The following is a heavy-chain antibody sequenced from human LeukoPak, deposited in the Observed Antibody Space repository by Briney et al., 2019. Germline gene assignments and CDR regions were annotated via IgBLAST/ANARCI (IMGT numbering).Heavy chain of an antibody. CDR1: GFTFSTYN. D-gene: IGHD3-3*01. J-gene: IGHJ4*02. CDR2: VTSSSSYI. V-gene: IGHV3-21*04. CDR3: VRDQSYYGV. Sequence: GGSLRLSCAASGFTFSTYNMNWVRQAPGKGLEWVSSVTSSSSYIYYADSVKGRFTISRDNAKNSLYLQMNSLRVDDTALYYCVRDQSYYGVWGQGTLVTVSS.